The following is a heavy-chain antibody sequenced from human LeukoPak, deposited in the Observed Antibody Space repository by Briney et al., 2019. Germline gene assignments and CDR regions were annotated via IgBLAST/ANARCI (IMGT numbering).Heavy chain of an antibody. Sequence: GGSLRLSCAASEFTFSNVWMTWVRQAPGKGLEWVSYISSSGSSIFYADSVKGRFTISRDDAKNSLYLQLNSLRAEDTAVYYCARDQRVGAVSFDYWGQGTLVSVSS. CDR3: ARDQRVGAVSFDY. J-gene: IGHJ4*02. CDR1: EFTFSNVW. D-gene: IGHD1-26*01. CDR2: ISSSGSSI. V-gene: IGHV3-48*04.